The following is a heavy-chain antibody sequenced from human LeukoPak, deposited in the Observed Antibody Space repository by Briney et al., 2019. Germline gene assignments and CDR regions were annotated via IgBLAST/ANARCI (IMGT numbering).Heavy chain of an antibody. D-gene: IGHD3-16*01. V-gene: IGHV4-61*02. Sequence: SETLSLTCTVSGGSISSGSYYWSWIRQPAGKGLEWIGRIYTGGSTNYNPSLKSRVTISVDTSKNQFSLKLSSVTAADTAVYYCARPGFLGGSDAFDIWGQGTMVTVSS. CDR2: IYTGGST. CDR1: GGSISSGSYY. J-gene: IGHJ3*02. CDR3: ARPGFLGGSDAFDI.